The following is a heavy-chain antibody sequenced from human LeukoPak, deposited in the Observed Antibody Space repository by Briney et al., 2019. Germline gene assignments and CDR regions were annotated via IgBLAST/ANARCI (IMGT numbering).Heavy chain of an antibody. CDR2: INHSGST. V-gene: IGHV4-34*01. Sequence: SETLSLTCAVYGGSFNGYYWSWIRQPPGKGLEWIGEINHSGSTNYNPSLKSRVTISVDTSKNQFSLKLSSVTAADTAVYYCASLADYYDSSGYFLDYWGQGTLVTVSS. J-gene: IGHJ4*02. CDR1: GGSFNGYY. CDR3: ASLADYYDSSGYFLDY. D-gene: IGHD3-22*01.